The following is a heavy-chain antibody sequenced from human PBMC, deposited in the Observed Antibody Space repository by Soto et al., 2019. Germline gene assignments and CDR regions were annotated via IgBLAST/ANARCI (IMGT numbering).Heavy chain of an antibody. CDR3: ARDPWVGDIGDY. J-gene: IGHJ4*02. CDR1: GFTVGSAY. CDR2: IYSGGNT. V-gene: IGHV3-66*01. Sequence: DVQLVESGGGLVLRGESLRLSCAASGFTVGSAYMSWVRQAPGKELEWVAGIYSGGNTYYADSVKGRFTISRDTSKNRLYLQMNSLRAEDAAIYYCARDPWVGDIGDYWGQGTLVTVSS. D-gene: IGHD4-17*01.